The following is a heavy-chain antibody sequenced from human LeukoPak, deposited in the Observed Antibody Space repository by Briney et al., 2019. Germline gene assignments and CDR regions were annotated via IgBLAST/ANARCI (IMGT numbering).Heavy chain of an antibody. Sequence: GGSLRLSCAASGFTFSDYYMSWIRQAPGKGLEWVSYISSSSSYTNYADSVKGRFTISRDNAKNSLYLQVNSLRAEDTAVYYCARAYQLLYDYWGQGTLVTVSS. D-gene: IGHD2-2*02. V-gene: IGHV3-11*06. CDR3: ARAYQLLYDY. CDR1: GFTFSDYY. J-gene: IGHJ4*02. CDR2: ISSSSSYT.